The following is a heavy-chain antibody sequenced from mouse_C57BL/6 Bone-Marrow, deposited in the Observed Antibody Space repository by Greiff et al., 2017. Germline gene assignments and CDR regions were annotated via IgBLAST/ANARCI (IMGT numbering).Heavy chain of an antibody. Sequence: QVQLQQSGAELVKPGASVKISCKASGYTFTDYYINWVKQRPGQGLEWIGRIRPGSGNTYYNEKFKGKATLTADKSSSTAYMQLSSLTSEDSAVCFCAIYSSIYLYAMDYWGPGTSVTVSS. CDR3: AIYSSIYLYAMDY. V-gene: IGHV1-77*01. CDR1: GYTFTDYY. J-gene: IGHJ4*01. D-gene: IGHD2-1*01. CDR2: IRPGSGNT.